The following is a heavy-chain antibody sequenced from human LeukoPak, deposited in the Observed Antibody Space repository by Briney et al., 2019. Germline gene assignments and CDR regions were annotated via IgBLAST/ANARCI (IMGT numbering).Heavy chain of an antibody. V-gene: IGHV3-30*18. CDR1: GFTFSSYG. Sequence: PGGSLRLSCAASGFTFSSYGMHWVRQAPGKGLEWVAVISYDGSNKYYADSVKGRFTISRDNSKNTLYLQMNSLRAEDTAVYYCAKDRGLIFGPEWYFDYWGQGTLVTVSS. D-gene: IGHD3/OR15-3a*01. J-gene: IGHJ4*02. CDR3: AKDRGLIFGPEWYFDY. CDR2: ISYDGSNK.